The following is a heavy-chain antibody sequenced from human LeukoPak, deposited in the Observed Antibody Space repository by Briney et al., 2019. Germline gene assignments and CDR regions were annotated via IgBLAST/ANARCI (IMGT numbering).Heavy chain of an antibody. CDR3: ARLPPPYSSGWLDY. J-gene: IGHJ4*02. V-gene: IGHV1-69*04. D-gene: IGHD6-19*01. CDR1: GGTFSSYA. Sequence: GASVKVSCKASGGTFSSYAISWVRQAPGQGLEWMGRIIPIFGIANYAQKFQGRVTITADKSTSTAYMELSSLRSEDTAEYYCARLPPPYSSGWLDYWGQGTLVTVSS. CDR2: IIPIFGIA.